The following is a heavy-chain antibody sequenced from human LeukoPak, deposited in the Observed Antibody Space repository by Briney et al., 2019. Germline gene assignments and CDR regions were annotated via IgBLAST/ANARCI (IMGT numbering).Heavy chain of an antibody. CDR1: GYSFTTYW. V-gene: IGHV5-51*01. Sequence: GESLKISCKGSGYSFTTYWIDWVRQMPGKGLEWMGIIYPGDSDTRYSPSFQGQVTISADKSISTAYLQWSSLKASDTAVYYCARAIAAGGDYYSIMDVWGQGTMVTVSS. D-gene: IGHD6-13*01. CDR2: IYPGDSDT. J-gene: IGHJ6*02. CDR3: ARAIAAGGDYYSIMDV.